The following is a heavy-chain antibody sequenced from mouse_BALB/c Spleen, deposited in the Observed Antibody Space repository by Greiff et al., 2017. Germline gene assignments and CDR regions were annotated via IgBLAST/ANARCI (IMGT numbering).Heavy chain of an antibody. CDR2: ISYSGST. J-gene: IGHJ4*01. D-gene: IGHD2-2*01. CDR3: ANLYGYGAMDY. Sequence: EVQGVESGPGLVKPSQSLSLTCTVTGYSITSDYAWNWIRQFPGNKLEWMGYISYSGSTSYNPSLKSRISITRDTSKNQFFLQLNSVTTEDTATYYCANLYGYGAMDYWGQGTSVTVSS. CDR1: GYSITSDYA. V-gene: IGHV3-2*02.